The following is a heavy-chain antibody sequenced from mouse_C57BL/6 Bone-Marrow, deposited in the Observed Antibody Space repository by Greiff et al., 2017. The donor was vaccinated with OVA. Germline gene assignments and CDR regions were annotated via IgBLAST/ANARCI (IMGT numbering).Heavy chain of an antibody. V-gene: IGHV5-6*02. CDR1: GFTFSSYG. D-gene: IGHD2-4*01. Sequence: DVKLVESGGDLVKPGGSLKLSCAASGFTFSSYGMSWVRQTPDKRLEWVATISSGGSYTYYPDSVKGRFTISRDNAKNTLYLQMSSLKSEDTAMYYCARQRADYYDYDGGMDYWGQGTPVTVSS. CDR3: ARQRADYYDYDGGMDY. J-gene: IGHJ4*01. CDR2: ISSGGSYT.